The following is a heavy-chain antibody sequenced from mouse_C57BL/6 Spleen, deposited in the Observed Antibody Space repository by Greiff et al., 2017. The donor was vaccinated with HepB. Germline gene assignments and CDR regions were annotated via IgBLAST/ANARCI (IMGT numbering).Heavy chain of an antibody. Sequence: EVQGVESGGGLVKPGGSLKLSCAASGFTFSSYTMSWVRQTPEKRLEWVATISGGGGNTYYPDSVKGRFTISRDNAKNTLYLQMSSLRSEDTALYYCARRYYGYWYFDVWGTGTTVTVSS. D-gene: IGHD1-1*01. CDR2: ISGGGGNT. CDR1: GFTFSSYT. CDR3: ARRYYGYWYFDV. V-gene: IGHV5-9*01. J-gene: IGHJ1*03.